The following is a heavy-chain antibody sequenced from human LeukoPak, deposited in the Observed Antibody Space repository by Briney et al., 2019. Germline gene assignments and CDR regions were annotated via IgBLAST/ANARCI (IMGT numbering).Heavy chain of an antibody. CDR2: LASGAPP. CDR3: ARHAYCGGDCPKYYYYYGMDV. Sequence: GGSLRLSCAAYGFTFSSYAMSWVRQAPGKGLEWVSALASGAPPYYADSVKGRFTISRDNSKNTVYLQVNSLRAEDTAVYYCARHAYCGGDCPKYYYYYGMDVWGQGTTVTVSS. J-gene: IGHJ6*02. D-gene: IGHD2-21*02. V-gene: IGHV3-23*01. CDR1: GFTFSSYA.